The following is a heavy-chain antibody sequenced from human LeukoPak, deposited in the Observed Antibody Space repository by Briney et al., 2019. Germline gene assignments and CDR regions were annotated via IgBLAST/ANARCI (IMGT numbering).Heavy chain of an antibody. D-gene: IGHD2-2*01. J-gene: IGHJ6*02. V-gene: IGHV4-34*01. CDR2: INHSGST. CDR1: GGSFSGYY. CDR3: ARANYCGSTSCIIPYYYYGMDV. Sequence: SETLSLTCAVYGGSFSGYYWSWIRQPPGKGLEWIGEINHSGSTNYNPSLKSRVTISVDTSKNQFSLKLSSVTAADTAVYYCARANYCGSTSCIIPYYYYGMDVWGQGTTVTVSS.